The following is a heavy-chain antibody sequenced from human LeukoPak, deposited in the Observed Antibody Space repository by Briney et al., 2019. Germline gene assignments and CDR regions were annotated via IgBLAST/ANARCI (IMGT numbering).Heavy chain of an antibody. D-gene: IGHD3-22*01. CDR1: GYTFTSYD. Sequence: GASVKVSCKASGYTFTSYDINWVRQATGQGLEWMGWMNPNSGNTGYAQKFQGRVTMTRNTSISTAYMELSSLRSEDTAVYYCARVPRPYYYDSSGYYGHWGQGTLVTVSS. CDR3: ARVPRPYYYDSSGYYGH. CDR2: MNPNSGNT. V-gene: IGHV1-8*01. J-gene: IGHJ4*02.